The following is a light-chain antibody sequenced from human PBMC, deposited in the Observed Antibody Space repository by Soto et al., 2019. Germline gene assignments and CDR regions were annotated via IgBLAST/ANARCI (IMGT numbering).Light chain of an antibody. CDR2: GAS. Sequence: IQLTQSPGSLSSSVGDRVTITCRASQGISSCLAWYQQKPGKAPQLLIYGASTLTSGVPSRFSGSGSGTDFTLTIGSLQPEDFATYYCQQHNSFPIPFGRGTKVEIK. CDR3: QQHNSFPIP. V-gene: IGKV1-9*01. CDR1: QGISSC. J-gene: IGKJ4*01.